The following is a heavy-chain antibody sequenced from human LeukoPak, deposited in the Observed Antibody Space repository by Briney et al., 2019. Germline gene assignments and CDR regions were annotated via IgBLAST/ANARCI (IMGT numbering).Heavy chain of an antibody. J-gene: IGHJ4*02. CDR2: ISAYNANT. V-gene: IGHV1-18*01. CDR1: GYTFSSYG. Sequence: APVKVSCKASGYTFSSYGIYWMRQAPGQGLEWLGWISAYNANTNYAQKLQGRVTMTTDTSTSTAYMELRSLRSDDTAVYYCARSNAYDSSGYYDYWGQGTLVTVSS. CDR3: ARSNAYDSSGYYDY. D-gene: IGHD3-22*01.